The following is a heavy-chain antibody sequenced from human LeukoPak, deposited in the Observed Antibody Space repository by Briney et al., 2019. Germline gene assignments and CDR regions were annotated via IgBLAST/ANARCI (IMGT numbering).Heavy chain of an antibody. CDR1: GFTFSSYW. Sequence: GGSLRLSCAASGFTFSSYWMHWVRQAPGKGLVWVSRINSDGSSTSYADSVKGRFTISRDNAKNTLYLQMNSLRAEDTAVYHCVYGGWLQADFDYWGQGTLVTVSS. V-gene: IGHV3-74*01. CDR3: VYGGWLQADFDY. J-gene: IGHJ4*02. CDR2: INSDGSST. D-gene: IGHD5-24*01.